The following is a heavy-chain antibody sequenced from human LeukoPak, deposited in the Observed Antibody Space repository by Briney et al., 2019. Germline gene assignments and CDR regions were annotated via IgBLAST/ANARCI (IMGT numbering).Heavy chain of an antibody. CDR2: INHSGST. V-gene: IGHV4-34*01. CDR1: GGSFSGYY. CDR3: ARGRVGATSDY. D-gene: IGHD1-26*01. J-gene: IGHJ4*02. Sequence: KPSETLSLTCAVYGGSFSGYYWSWIRQPPGKGLEWIGEINHSGSTNYNPSLKSRVTISVDTSKNQFSLKLSSVTAADTAVYYCARGRVGATSDYWGQGTLVTVSS.